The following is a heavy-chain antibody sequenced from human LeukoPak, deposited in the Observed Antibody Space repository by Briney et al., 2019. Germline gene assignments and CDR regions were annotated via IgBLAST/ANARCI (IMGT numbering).Heavy chain of an antibody. D-gene: IGHD2-2*01. V-gene: IGHV3-9*01. CDR1: GFTFDDYA. Sequence: PGGSLRLSCAASGFTFDDYAMHWVRQAPGKGLEWVSGISWNSGSIGYADSVKGRFTISRDNAKNSLYLQMNSLRAEDTALYYCAKGYCSSTSCYDLDYWGQGTLVTVSS. CDR2: ISWNSGSI. CDR3: AKGYCSSTSCYDLDY. J-gene: IGHJ4*02.